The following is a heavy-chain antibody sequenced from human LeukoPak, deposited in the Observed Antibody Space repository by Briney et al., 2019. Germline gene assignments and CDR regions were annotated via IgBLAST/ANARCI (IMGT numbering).Heavy chain of an antibody. V-gene: IGHV1-2*02. J-gene: IGHJ4*02. D-gene: IGHD3-22*01. CDR1: GYTFTGYH. CDR2: INPNSGGT. CDR3: ARSRDFYDSSGYYRFYFDF. Sequence: ASVKVSCKVPGYTFTGYHMYWVRQAPGQGLEWMGLINPNSGGTNYGQKFQDRVTMTRDTSINTAYMELSSLRSDDTAVYYCARSRDFYDSSGYYRFYFDFWGQGTLVTVSS.